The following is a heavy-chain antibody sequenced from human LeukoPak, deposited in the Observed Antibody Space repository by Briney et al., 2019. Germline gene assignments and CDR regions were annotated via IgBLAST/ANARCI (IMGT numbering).Heavy chain of an antibody. Sequence: PGGSLRLSCAASKFTFSSYAMSWVRQAPGKGLEWVSAISGSGGSTYYADSVKGRFTVSRDDSKNTLCLQMNSLRAEDTALYYTSGHGSSSYWGQGTLVAVSS. V-gene: IGHV3-23*01. CDR1: KFTFSSYA. D-gene: IGHD6-13*01. J-gene: IGHJ4*02. CDR2: ISGSGGST. CDR3: SGHGSSSY.